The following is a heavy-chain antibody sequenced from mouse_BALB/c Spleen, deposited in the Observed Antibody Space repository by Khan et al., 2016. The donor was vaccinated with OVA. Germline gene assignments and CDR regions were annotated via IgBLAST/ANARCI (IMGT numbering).Heavy chain of an antibody. D-gene: IGHD1-2*01. J-gene: IGHJ2*01. CDR1: GYSITSGYG. V-gene: IGHV3-2*02. Sequence: HEEEGPGPVKPSQSLSLTCTVTGYSITSGYGWNWIRQFPGNKLEWMGYISYSGSTNYNPSLKSRISITRDTSKNQFFLQLNSVTTEDTATYYCARTARIKSWGQGTTLTVSS. CDR3: ARTARIKS. CDR2: ISYSGST.